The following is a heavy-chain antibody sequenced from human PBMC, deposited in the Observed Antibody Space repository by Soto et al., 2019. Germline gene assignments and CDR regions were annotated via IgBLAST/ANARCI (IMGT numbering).Heavy chain of an antibody. Sequence: QVQLVQSGAEVKKPGASVKVSCKASGYTFTSYGISWVRQAPGQGLEWMGWISAYNGNTNYAQKLQGRATMTTDTSTSTAYMTMRRLRSDDTAVYYCARERGYLSGGSGFVYYFDYWGQGTLVTVSS. D-gene: IGHD2-15*01. V-gene: IGHV1-18*01. CDR2: ISAYNGNT. J-gene: IGHJ4*02. CDR1: GYTFTSYG. CDR3: ARERGYLSGGSGFVYYFDY.